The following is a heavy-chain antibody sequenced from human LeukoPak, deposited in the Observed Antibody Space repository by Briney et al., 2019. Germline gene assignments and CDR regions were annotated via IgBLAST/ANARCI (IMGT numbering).Heavy chain of an antibody. V-gene: IGHV3-48*01. CDR3: AKRSHDSSGYFDY. D-gene: IGHD3-22*01. CDR1: GFTFSSYS. CDR2: IGGRGSNI. J-gene: IGHJ4*02. Sequence: GGSLRLSCAASGFTFSSYSMNWVRQAPGKGLEWVSYIGGRGSNICYADSVKGRFTISRDNAKNSVNLQMNSLRAEDTAVYYCAKRSHDSSGYFDYWGQGTLVTVSS.